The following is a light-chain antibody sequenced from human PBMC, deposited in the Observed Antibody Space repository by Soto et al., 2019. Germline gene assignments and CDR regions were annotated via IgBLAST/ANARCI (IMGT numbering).Light chain of an antibody. Sequence: SYELTQPPSVSETPGKTATITCGGSNIGSKSVNWYQQRPGQAPDLIIFYDRVRPSGIPARFSGSNSGNTATLTISGVEVGDEADYYCQVWDTTSDPEGVFGGGTKLTVL. CDR2: YDR. J-gene: IGLJ3*02. CDR3: QVWDTTSDPEGV. V-gene: IGLV3-21*04. CDR1: NIGSKS.